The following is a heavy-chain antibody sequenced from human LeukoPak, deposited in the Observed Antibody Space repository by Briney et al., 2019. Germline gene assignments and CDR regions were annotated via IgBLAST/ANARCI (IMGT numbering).Heavy chain of an antibody. D-gene: IGHD2-2*01. CDR1: GFTFSNYA. Sequence: PGGSLSLSCKASGFTFSNYAMNWVRQAPGKGLEWVPSITSVSSYKYYADSVKGRFTISRDNAKNSLFLQMNSLRAEDTAIYYCARDPTADDYWGQGTLVTVSS. CDR2: ITSVSSYK. J-gene: IGHJ4*02. V-gene: IGHV3-21*01. CDR3: ARDPTADDY.